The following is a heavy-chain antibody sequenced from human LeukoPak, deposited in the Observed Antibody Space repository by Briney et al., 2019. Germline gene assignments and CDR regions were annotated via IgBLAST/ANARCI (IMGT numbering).Heavy chain of an antibody. CDR3: ARAGKTTVTH. D-gene: IGHD4-17*01. CDR1: GFTFSDYY. Sequence: GGSLRLSCAASGFTFSDYYMGRNRQAPGQGLEWVSYISSSGSTIYYADSVKGRFTIYRDNAKTSLYLKMNSRRAEDTAVNYCARAGKTTVTHWGQGTLVTVSS. CDR2: ISSSGSTI. J-gene: IGHJ4*02. V-gene: IGHV3-11*01.